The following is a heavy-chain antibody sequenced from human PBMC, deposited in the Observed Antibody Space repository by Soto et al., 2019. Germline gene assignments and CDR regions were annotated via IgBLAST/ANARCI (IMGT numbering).Heavy chain of an antibody. Sequence: ETLSLTCAVSGYSISSNNWWGWIRQPPGKGLEWIGYIYHSGSTYYNLALKSRVTMSVDTSKNQFSLKLSSVSAVDTAVYFCARGIYHSTSGDNWFDPWGQGTLVTVSS. V-gene: IGHV4-28*03. CDR2: IYHSGST. J-gene: IGHJ5*02. CDR1: GYSISSNNW. D-gene: IGHD3-22*01. CDR3: ARGIYHSTSGDNWFDP.